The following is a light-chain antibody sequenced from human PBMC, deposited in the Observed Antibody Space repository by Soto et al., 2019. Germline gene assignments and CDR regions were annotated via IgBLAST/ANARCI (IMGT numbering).Light chain of an antibody. CDR2: GAS. V-gene: IGKV3-15*01. CDR1: QNIGSN. J-gene: IGKJ2*01. CDR3: QQYNNWPPYT. Sequence: EVVMTQSPATLSASPGERGILSCRTSQNIGSNLAWYQQRPGQAPRLLMYGASTRATETPARFSGSGSATDFTLTISSLQSEDFAVYYCQQYNNWPPYTFGQGTKLEIK.